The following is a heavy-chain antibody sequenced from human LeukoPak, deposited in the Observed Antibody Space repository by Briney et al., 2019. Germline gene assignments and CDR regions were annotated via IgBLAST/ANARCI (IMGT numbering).Heavy chain of an antibody. CDR3: ASAYTYVRLGDH. Sequence: GGSLRLSCAVSGLSFSNYWMHWVRQAPGKGLVWVARTNLHGTTVDYADSVKGRFTISRDNAKNTLFLQMNSLRAEDTAVYYCASAYTYVRLGDHWGQGTLVTVSS. CDR2: TNLHGTTV. CDR1: GLSFSNYW. J-gene: IGHJ4*02. D-gene: IGHD3-16*01. V-gene: IGHV3-74*01.